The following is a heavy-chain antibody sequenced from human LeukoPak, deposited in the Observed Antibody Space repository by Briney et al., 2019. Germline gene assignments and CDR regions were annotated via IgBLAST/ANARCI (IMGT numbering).Heavy chain of an antibody. CDR2: IYYSGST. D-gene: IGHD6-13*01. CDR3: ARVKTFIAAAGIVYYYYYMDV. CDR1: GGSISGYY. V-gene: IGHV4-59*01. J-gene: IGHJ6*03. Sequence: SETLSFTCTVSGGSISGYYWSWIRQPPGKGLEWIGYIYYSGSTNYNPSLKSRVTISVDTSKNQFSLKLSSVTAADTAVYYCARVKTFIAAAGIVYYYYYMDVWGKGTTVTISS.